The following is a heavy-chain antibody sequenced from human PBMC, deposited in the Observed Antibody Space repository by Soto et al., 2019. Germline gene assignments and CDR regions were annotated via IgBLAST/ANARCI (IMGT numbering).Heavy chain of an antibody. D-gene: IGHD6-13*01. CDR1: GNTFTNYA. CDR3: AATTAGTSYNWFDP. V-gene: IGHV1-3*01. Sequence: ASVKGFCKASGNTFTNYAIHWVRQAPGQRLEWMGWINAGNGNTKYAQKFQDRVTITRDTSASTAYMELSSLRSEDTAVYYCAATTAGTSYNWFDPLGQGTLVTVSS. J-gene: IGHJ5*02. CDR2: INAGNGNT.